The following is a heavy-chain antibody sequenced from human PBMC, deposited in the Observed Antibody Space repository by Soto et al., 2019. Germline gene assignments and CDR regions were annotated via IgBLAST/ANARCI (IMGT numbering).Heavy chain of an antibody. CDR3: ARDRPGDEGDAFDI. CDR1: GLIVSTNY. Sequence: EVQLVETGGGLIQPGGSLRLSCAASGLIVSTNYMNWVRQAPGKGLEWVSVLYSGGSTHYAGSVKGRFIISRANSKNTLYLQMNSLRAEDTAVYYCARDRPGDEGDAFDIWGHGTLVTVSS. J-gene: IGHJ3*02. V-gene: IGHV3-53*02. CDR2: LYSGGST. D-gene: IGHD3-10*01.